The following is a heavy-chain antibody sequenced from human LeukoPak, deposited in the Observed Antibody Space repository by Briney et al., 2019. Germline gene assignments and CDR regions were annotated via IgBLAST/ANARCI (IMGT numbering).Heavy chain of an antibody. CDR1: GLTFSSSW. V-gene: IGHV3-7*01. CDR2: INPAGNQK. D-gene: IGHD1-26*01. J-gene: IGHJ5*02. CDR3: ARYSGSFPGWLDP. Sequence: GGSLRLSCAASGLTFSSSWMYWVRQAPGKGLEWVANINPAGNQKNYVDSVKGRFTISRDNAMNSVFLQIDSLRAEDTGVYYCARYSGSFPGWLDPWGQGTLVTVSS.